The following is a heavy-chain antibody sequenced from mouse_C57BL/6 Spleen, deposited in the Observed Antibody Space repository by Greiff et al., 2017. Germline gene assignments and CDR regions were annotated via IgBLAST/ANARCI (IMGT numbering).Heavy chain of an antibody. J-gene: IGHJ1*03. CDR1: GYTFTSYW. CDR2: IYPGSGST. Sequence: QVQLKQPGAELVKPGASVKMSCTASGYTFTSYWITWVKQRPGQGLEWIGDIYPGSGSTNYNETFKSKATLTVDTSSSTAYMQLSSLTSENSAVYYCARWRETTVWYFDVWGTGTTVTVSS. D-gene: IGHD1-1*01. V-gene: IGHV1-55*01. CDR3: ARWRETTVWYFDV.